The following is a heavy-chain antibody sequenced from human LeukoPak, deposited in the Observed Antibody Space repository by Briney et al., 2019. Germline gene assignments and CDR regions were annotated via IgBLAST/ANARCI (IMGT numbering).Heavy chain of an antibody. J-gene: IGHJ4*02. CDR3: ARETIAVAGVFDY. V-gene: IGHV1-69*04. Sequence: SVKVSCKASGGTFSSYAISWLRQAPGQGLEWMGRIIPILGIANYAQKFQGRVTITADKSTSTAYMELSSLRSEDTAVYYCARETIAVAGVFDYWGQGTLVTVSS. CDR2: IIPILGIA. D-gene: IGHD6-19*01. CDR1: GGTFSSYA.